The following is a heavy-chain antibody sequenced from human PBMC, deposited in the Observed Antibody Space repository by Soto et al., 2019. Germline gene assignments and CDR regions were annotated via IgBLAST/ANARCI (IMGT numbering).Heavy chain of an antibody. Sequence: GGSLRLSCAASGFTFSSYAMHWVRQAPGKGLEWVAVISYDGSNKYYADSVKGRFTISRDNSKNTLYLQMNSLRAEDTAVYYCASPGEGGYDELTPNLDYWGQGTLVTVSS. CDR1: GFTFSSYA. CDR3: ASPGEGGYDELTPNLDY. D-gene: IGHD5-12*01. CDR2: ISYDGSNK. V-gene: IGHV3-30-3*01. J-gene: IGHJ4*02.